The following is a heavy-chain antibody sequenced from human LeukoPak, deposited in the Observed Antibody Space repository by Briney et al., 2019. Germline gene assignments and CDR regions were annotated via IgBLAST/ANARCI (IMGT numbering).Heavy chain of an antibody. CDR2: ISGSGGGT. D-gene: IGHD1-14*01. V-gene: IGHV3-23*01. Sequence: SGGSLRLSCAASGFTFSSYAMSWVRQAPEKGLEWVSTISGSGGGTYYADSVKGRFTISRDDSKNTLYLQMDSLTAEHTALYYCAKGSGINHYHWIDPWGQGTLVTVSS. CDR3: AKGSGINHYHWIDP. CDR1: GFTFSSYA. J-gene: IGHJ5*02.